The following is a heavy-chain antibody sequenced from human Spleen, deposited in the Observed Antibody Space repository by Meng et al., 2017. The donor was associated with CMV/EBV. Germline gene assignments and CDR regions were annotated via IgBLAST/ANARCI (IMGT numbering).Heavy chain of an antibody. CDR3: ARIAAAGTRGGMDV. Sequence: GSLRLSCAVFGGSFSGYYWSWIRQPPGKGLEWIGEIIHSGGTHYDPSLKGRVTISVDTSRNQFSLHLSSVTAADTAVYYCARIAAAGTRGGMDVWGQGTTVTVSS. V-gene: IGHV4-34*12. D-gene: IGHD6-13*01. CDR1: GGSFSGYY. J-gene: IGHJ6*02. CDR2: IIHSGGT.